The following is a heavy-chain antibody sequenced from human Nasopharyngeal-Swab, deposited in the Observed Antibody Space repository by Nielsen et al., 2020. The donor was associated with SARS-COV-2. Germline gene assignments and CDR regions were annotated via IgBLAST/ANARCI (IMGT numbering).Heavy chain of an antibody. D-gene: IGHD3-22*01. CDR2: TNPDSGDT. CDR1: GYTFTDYY. V-gene: IGHV1-2*02. CDR3: ARDYYDNYDSDY. J-gene: IGHJ4*02. Sequence: ASVKVSCKTSGYTFTDYYIHWLRQVPGQGLEWVGCTNPDSGDTQYAQKFQGRVTVTSDRSRSTAYIDLSRLRSDDTAVYYCARDYYDNYDSDYWGQGTLVTVSS.